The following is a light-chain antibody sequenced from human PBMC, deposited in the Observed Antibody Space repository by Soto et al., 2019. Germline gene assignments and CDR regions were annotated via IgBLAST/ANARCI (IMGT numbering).Light chain of an antibody. CDR1: QSVSSN. CDR3: QQYNVWPLT. Sequence: EIVMTQSPAPLSVSPGERATLSCRASQSVSSNLAWYQQKPGQTPKLLIYVASTRATGIPARFSDSGSGPEFTLTISSLQSEDFAVYYCQQYNVWPLTFGGGTKVEFK. V-gene: IGKV3-15*01. J-gene: IGKJ4*01. CDR2: VAS.